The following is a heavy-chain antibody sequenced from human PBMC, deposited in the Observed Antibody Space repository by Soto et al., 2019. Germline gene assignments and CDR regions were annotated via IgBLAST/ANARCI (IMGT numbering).Heavy chain of an antibody. Sequence: GGSLRLSCAASGFTFSSYAMSWVRQAPGKGLEWVSAISGSGGSTYYADSVKGRFTISRDNSKNTLYLQMNSLRAEDTAVYYCAKEGTVWVVRAVAQPKYYFDYWGQGTLVTVSS. CDR1: GFTFSSYA. CDR2: ISGSGGST. J-gene: IGHJ4*02. D-gene: IGHD6-19*01. CDR3: AKEGTVWVVRAVAQPKYYFDY. V-gene: IGHV3-23*01.